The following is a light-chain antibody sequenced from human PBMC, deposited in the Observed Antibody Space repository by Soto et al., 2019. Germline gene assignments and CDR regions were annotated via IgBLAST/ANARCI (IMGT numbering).Light chain of an antibody. CDR3: QQYQSLT. J-gene: IGKJ4*01. V-gene: IGKV3-20*01. CDR2: GAS. Sequence: IVMTQSTAALSVSPGDSATLSCRASQSVSSSYLAWYQHKPGQAPRLLIHGASSRVTGIPDRFSGSGSGTDFTLTITRLEPEDFAVYYCQQYQSLTFGGGTKVDI. CDR1: QSVSSSY.